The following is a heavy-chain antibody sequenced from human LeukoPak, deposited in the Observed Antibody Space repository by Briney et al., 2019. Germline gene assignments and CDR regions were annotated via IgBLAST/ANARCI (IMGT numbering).Heavy chain of an antibody. Sequence: PSETLSLTCTVSGGSISSGGYYWSWIRQHPGKGLEWIGYIYYSGSTYYNPSLKSRVTISVDTSKNQFSLKLSSVTAADTAVYYCARGGVVATALRFDYWGQGALVTVSS. V-gene: IGHV4-31*03. CDR1: GGSISSGGYY. CDR2: IYYSGST. D-gene: IGHD2-21*02. J-gene: IGHJ4*02. CDR3: ARGGVVATALRFDY.